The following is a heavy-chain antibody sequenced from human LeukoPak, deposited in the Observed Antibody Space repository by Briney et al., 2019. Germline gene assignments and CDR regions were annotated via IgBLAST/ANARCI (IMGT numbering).Heavy chain of an antibody. CDR2: ISYSGST. Sequence: PSETLSLTCTVSGGSISRHYWSWIRQAPGKGLEWNGYISYSGSTNYNPSLKSRVTISVDASKNQVSLKLSSVTAAVTAVFYCVRHVGPGYSYGFDNWGQGTLVTVSS. CDR3: VRHVGPGYSYGFDN. V-gene: IGHV4-59*08. D-gene: IGHD5-18*01. CDR1: GGSISRHY. J-gene: IGHJ4*02.